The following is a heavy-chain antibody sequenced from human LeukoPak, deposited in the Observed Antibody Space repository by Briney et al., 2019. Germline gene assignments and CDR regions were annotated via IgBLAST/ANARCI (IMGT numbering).Heavy chain of an antibody. D-gene: IGHD2-2*01. CDR1: GFTFSSYA. CDR3: ARDKDCSSTSCYLPIDY. V-gene: IGHV3-23*01. Sequence: PGRSLRLSCAASGFTFSSYAMSWVRQAPGKGLEWVSAISGSGGSTYYADSVKGRFTISRDNSKNTLYLQMNSLRAEDTAVYYCARDKDCSSTSCYLPIDYWGQGTLVTVSS. J-gene: IGHJ4*02. CDR2: ISGSGGST.